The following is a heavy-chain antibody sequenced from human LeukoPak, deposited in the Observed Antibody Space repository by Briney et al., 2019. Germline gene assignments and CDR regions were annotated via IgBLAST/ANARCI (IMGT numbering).Heavy chain of an antibody. J-gene: IGHJ4*02. CDR1: GFTFSSYS. D-gene: IGHD3-9*01. CDR3: AKVNSSVLTGYPVY. V-gene: IGHV3-21*04. CDR2: ISSSSSYI. Sequence: GGSLRLSCAASGFTFSSYSMNWVRQAPGKGLEWVSSISSSSSYIYYADSVKGRFTISRDNAKNSLYLQMNSLRAEDTAVYYCAKVNSSVLTGYPVYWGQGTLVTVSS.